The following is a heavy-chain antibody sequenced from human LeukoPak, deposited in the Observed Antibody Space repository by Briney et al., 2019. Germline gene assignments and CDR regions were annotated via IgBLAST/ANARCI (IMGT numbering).Heavy chain of an antibody. CDR2: ISAYNGNT. D-gene: IGHD4-17*01. J-gene: IGHJ4*02. Sequence: ASVKVSCKASGYTFTSYGISWVRQAPGQGLEWMGWISAYNGNTNYAQKLQGRVTMTTDTSTSTAYMELRSLRSDDTAVYYCARSTGDYPTVWVSADYWGQGTLVTVSS. CDR3: ARSTGDYPTVWVSADY. CDR1: GYTFTSYG. V-gene: IGHV1-18*01.